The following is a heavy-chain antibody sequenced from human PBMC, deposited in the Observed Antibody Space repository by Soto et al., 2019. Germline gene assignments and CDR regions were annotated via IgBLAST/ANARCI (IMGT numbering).Heavy chain of an antibody. Sequence: XDSLTISCKGSGYSFTSYWIGWVRQMRGKGLEWMGIIYPGDSDTRYSPSFQGQVTISADRSISTAYLQWSSLKASDTAMYYCARHGWEDYYDSSGYQDAFDIWGQGTMVTVS. CDR3: ARHGWEDYYDSSGYQDAFDI. V-gene: IGHV5-51*01. J-gene: IGHJ3*02. D-gene: IGHD3-22*01. CDR2: IYPGDSDT. CDR1: GYSFTSYW.